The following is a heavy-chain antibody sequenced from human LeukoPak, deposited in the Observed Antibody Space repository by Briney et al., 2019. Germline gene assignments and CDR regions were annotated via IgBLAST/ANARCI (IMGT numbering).Heavy chain of an antibody. CDR1: GYRFTTYW. J-gene: IGHJ1*01. Sequence: GESLKISRKGSGYRFTTYWIGWVRQMHGKGLEWMGIIYPGDSDTRYSPSFQGQVTISADKSISTAYLQWSSLKASDTAMYYCARRFDTSGYFQNWGQGTLVTVSS. V-gene: IGHV5-51*01. CDR3: ARRFDTSGYFQN. CDR2: IYPGDSDT. D-gene: IGHD3-22*01.